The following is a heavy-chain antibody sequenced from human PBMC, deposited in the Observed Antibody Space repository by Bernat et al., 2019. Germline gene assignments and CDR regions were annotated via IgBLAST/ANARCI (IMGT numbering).Heavy chain of an antibody. D-gene: IGHD6-13*01. V-gene: IGHV4-38-2*02. CDR2: IYHSGST. CDR1: GYSISSGYY. Sequence: QVQLQESGPGLVKPSETLSLTCAVSGYSISSGYYWGWIRQPPGKGVEWIGSIYHSGSTYYNPSLKSRVTISVDTSKNQFSLKLSSVTAADTAVYYCARERFVIAAAGKPDDYWGQGTLVTVSS. J-gene: IGHJ4*02. CDR3: ARERFVIAAAGKPDDY.